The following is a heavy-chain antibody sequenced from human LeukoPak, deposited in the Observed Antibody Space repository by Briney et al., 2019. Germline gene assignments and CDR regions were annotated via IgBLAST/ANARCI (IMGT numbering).Heavy chain of an antibody. D-gene: IGHD2-2*02. Sequence: GRSLRLSCAASGFTFSSYAMHWVRQAPGKGLEWLANLSYDGSNRYYADPVKGRFTISRDNSKNTLYLQMNSLRAEDTAVYYCVRDAQLLYGNWFDPWGQGTLVTVSS. V-gene: IGHV3-30-3*01. CDR2: LSYDGSNR. CDR1: GFTFSSYA. CDR3: VRDAQLLYGNWFDP. J-gene: IGHJ5*02.